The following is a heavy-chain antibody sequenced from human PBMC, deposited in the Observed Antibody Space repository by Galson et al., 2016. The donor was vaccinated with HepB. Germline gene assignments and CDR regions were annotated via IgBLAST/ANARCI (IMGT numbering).Heavy chain of an antibody. CDR2: LKNGGTT. V-gene: IGHV3-15*07. Sequence: SLRLSCAVSGLTFSHAWMNWGRQAPGKGLEWVGRLKNGGTTDYAAPVKGRFTISRDDSKNTVYLQMNSLKTEDTAVYYCIWDDHVYYGMAVWGQGTTVTVSS. CDR3: IWDDHVYYGMAV. J-gene: IGHJ6*02. D-gene: IGHD3-16*01. CDR1: GLTFSHAW.